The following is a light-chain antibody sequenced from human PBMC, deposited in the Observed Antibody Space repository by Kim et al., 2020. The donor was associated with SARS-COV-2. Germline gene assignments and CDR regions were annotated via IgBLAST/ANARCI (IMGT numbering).Light chain of an antibody. CDR2: DVS. CDR1: SSDVGGYNY. Sequence: QSVLTQPASVSGSPGQSITISCTGTSSDVGGYNYVSWYQQHPGKAPKVIIYDVSKRPSGVSNRFSGSKSGNTASLTISGLQAEDEADYYCSSYTSSSTWVFGGGTKLTVL. V-gene: IGLV2-14*01. J-gene: IGLJ3*02. CDR3: SSYTSSSTWV.